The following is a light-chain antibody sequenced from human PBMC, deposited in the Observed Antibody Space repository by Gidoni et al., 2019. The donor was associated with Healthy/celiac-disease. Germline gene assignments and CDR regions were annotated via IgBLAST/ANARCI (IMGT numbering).Light chain of an antibody. CDR2: GAS. CDR3: QQYGSSPPAET. Sequence: EIVLTQSPGTLSLSPGERATLSCRASQSVSSSYLAWYQQKPGQAPRLLIYGASSRATGIPDRFSGSGSGTDFTLTISRLEPEDFAVYYCQQYGSSPPAETFGQXTKLEIK. J-gene: IGKJ2*01. V-gene: IGKV3-20*01. CDR1: QSVSSSY.